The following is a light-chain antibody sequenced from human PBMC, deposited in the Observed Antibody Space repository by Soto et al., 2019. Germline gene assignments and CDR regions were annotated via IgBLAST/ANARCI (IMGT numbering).Light chain of an antibody. CDR3: SSYAGSYIFVL. CDR2: DVD. J-gene: IGLJ2*01. V-gene: IGLV2-11*01. Sequence: QSALTQPRSVSGSPGQSVTISCTGTSRDVGGYNYVSWYRQYPGEAPKLIIYDVDKRPSEVPDLFSASKSGNTASLTISWLQSEDEADYFCSSYAGSYIFVLFGGGTKLTVL. CDR1: SRDVGGYNY.